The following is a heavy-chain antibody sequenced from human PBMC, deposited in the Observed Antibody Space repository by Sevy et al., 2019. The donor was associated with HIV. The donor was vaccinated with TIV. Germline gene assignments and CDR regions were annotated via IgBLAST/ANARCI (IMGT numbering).Heavy chain of an antibody. CDR3: AKHCSHYFDNSGYGEAFDV. D-gene: IGHD3-22*01. CDR2: IHHSGST. V-gene: IGHV4-39*01. CDR1: GASITSSIYY. J-gene: IGHJ3*01. Sequence: SETLSLTCSVSGASITSSIYYWAWIRQSPAKGLEWFGSIHHSGSTYYNLSLKSRVTISVDTSMNHFSLKMNSVTAADTAVYYCAKHCSHYFDNSGYGEAFDVWGQGTKVTVSS.